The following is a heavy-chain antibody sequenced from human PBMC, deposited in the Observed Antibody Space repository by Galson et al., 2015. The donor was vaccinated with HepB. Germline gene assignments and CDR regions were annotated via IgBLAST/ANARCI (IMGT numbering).Heavy chain of an antibody. J-gene: IGHJ4*02. CDR2: INDYGSAK. Sequence: FLRLSCAASGFPFSTHWMSWVRQAPGNGLEWVANINDYGSAKYYVDSVKGRFTISRDNAKNSLYLQMNSLRAEDTAVYYCARDRLRVGATGGFDYWGQGALVTVSS. CDR1: GFPFSTHW. CDR3: ARDRLRVGATGGFDY. V-gene: IGHV3-7*03. D-gene: IGHD1-26*01.